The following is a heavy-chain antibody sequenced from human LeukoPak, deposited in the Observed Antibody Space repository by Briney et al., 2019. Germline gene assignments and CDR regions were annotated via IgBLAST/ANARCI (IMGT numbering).Heavy chain of an antibody. CDR3: ARGFRGDNFDY. CDR1: GYSISGAYY. Sequence: PSETLSLTCTVSGYSISGAYYWGWVRQPPGKGLEWIGTIHCSGSTSYNPSLESRVTISVDPSKNQFSLKVTSVTAADTAVYFCARGFRGDNFDYWGQGTLVTVSS. D-gene: IGHD7-27*01. CDR2: IHCSGST. J-gene: IGHJ4*02. V-gene: IGHV4-38-2*02.